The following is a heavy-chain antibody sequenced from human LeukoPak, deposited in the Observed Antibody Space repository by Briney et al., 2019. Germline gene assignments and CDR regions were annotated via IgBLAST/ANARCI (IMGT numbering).Heavy chain of an antibody. J-gene: IGHJ6*02. CDR2: INHSGST. D-gene: IGHD5-18*01. V-gene: IGHV4-34*01. Sequence: SETLSLTCAVYGGSFSGYYWSWIRQPPGKGLEWIGEINHSGSTNYNPSLKSRVTISVDTSKNQFSLRLSSVTAADTAVYYCASLDTYYYYGMDVWGQGTTVTVSS. CDR1: GGSFSGYY. CDR3: ASLDTYYYYGMDV.